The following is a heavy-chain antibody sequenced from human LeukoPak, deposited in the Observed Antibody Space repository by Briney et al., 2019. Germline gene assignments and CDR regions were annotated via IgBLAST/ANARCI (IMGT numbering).Heavy chain of an antibody. Sequence: GGSLTLSCAASGFTVSSYYMYWVRQAPGKGLEWVSFIYSGGSTYYADSVKGRFTISRDNSKNTLYLQMNSLRAEDTAVYYCARGSCWDFDYWGQGTRVTVSS. J-gene: IGHJ4*02. CDR1: GFTVSSYY. D-gene: IGHD6-19*01. CDR3: ARGSCWDFDY. CDR2: IYSGGST. V-gene: IGHV3-66*01.